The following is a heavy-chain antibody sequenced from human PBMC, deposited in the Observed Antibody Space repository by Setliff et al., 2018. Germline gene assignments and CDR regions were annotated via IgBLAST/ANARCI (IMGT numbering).Heavy chain of an antibody. V-gene: IGHV4-38-2*01. CDR3: ARHSSRPY. J-gene: IGHJ4*02. CDR2: IYHSGST. Sequence: SETLSLICAVSGYSISSGYYWGWIRQPPGKGLEWIGNIYHSGSTYYNPSLKSRVTISVDTSKNQFSLKLSSVTAADTAVYYCARHSSRPYWGQGTLVTVSS. CDR1: GYSISSGYY.